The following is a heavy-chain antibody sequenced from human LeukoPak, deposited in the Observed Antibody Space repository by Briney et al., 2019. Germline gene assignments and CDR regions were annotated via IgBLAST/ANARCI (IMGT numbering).Heavy chain of an antibody. CDR3: ASASAFARDY. CDR2: ISSSSSCI. J-gene: IGHJ4*02. CDR1: GFTFSSYS. Sequence: GGSLRLSCAASGFTFSSYSMNWVRQAPGKGLEWVSSISSSSSCIYYADSVKGRFTISRDNAKNSLYLQMNSLRAEDTAVYYCASASAFARDYWGQGTLVTVSS. V-gene: IGHV3-21*01.